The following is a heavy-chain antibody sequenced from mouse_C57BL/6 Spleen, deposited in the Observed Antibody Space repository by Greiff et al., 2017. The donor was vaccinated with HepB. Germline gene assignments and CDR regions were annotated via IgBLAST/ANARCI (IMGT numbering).Heavy chain of an antibody. CDR3: ARNYGSSKYYAMDY. Sequence: QVTLKVCGPGILQSSQTLSLTCSFSGFSLSTSGMGVSWIRQPSGKGLEWLAHIYWDDDKRYNPSLKSRLTISKDTSRNQVFLKITSVDTADTATYYCARNYGSSKYYAMDYWGQGTSVTVSS. V-gene: IGHV8-12*01. J-gene: IGHJ4*01. D-gene: IGHD1-1*01. CDR2: IYWDDDK. CDR1: GFSLSTSGMG.